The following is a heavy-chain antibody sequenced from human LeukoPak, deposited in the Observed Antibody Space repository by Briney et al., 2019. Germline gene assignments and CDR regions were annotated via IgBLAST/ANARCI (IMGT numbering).Heavy chain of an antibody. V-gene: IGHV4-39*01. CDR3: VLGYCSGGSCYGIWYFDL. CDR1: CGSISSSSYY. J-gene: IGHJ2*01. D-gene: IGHD2-15*01. CDR2: IYYSGST. Sequence: PSETLSLTCTVSCGSISSSSYYWGWIRQPPGKGLEWIGSIYYSGSTYYNPSLKSRVTISVDTSKNQFSLKLSSVTAADTAVYYCVLGYCSGGSCYGIWYFDLWGRGTLVTVSS.